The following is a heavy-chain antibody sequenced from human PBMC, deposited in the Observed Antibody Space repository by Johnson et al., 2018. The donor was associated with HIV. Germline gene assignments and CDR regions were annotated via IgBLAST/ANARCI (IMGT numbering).Heavy chain of an antibody. V-gene: IGHV3-23*04. CDR1: GFAFSSYA. D-gene: IGHD3-22*01. J-gene: IGHJ3*02. CDR3: ARPRVSSGRHGAFDI. Sequence: EVQLVESGGGLVQPGGSLRLSCAASGFAFSSYAMTWVRQAPGKGLEWVSAISGSGGSTYYVDSVKGRFNISRDNAKNSLFLQMNSLRAEDTAVYYCARPRVSSGRHGAFDIWGQGTMVTVSS. CDR2: ISGSGGST.